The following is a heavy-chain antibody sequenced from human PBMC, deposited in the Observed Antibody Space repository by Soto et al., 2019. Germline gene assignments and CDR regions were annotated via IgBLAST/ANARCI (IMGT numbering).Heavy chain of an antibody. CDR2: ISHDASNK. CDR3: AKDLGLAVAGSDY. J-gene: IGHJ4*02. V-gene: IGHV3-30*18. D-gene: IGHD6-19*01. Sequence: RGAPRRYCAASGYIFSSNGMHWVRQAPGKGLEWVALISHDASNKYYADSVKGRFTISRDSSKNTLYLQMNSLRPEDTAVYYCAKDLGLAVAGSDYWGQGTLVTVSS. CDR1: GYIFSSNG.